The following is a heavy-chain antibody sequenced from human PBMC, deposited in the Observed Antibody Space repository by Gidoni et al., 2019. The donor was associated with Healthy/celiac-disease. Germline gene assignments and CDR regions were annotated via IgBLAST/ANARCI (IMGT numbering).Heavy chain of an antibody. V-gene: IGHV4-39*07. CDR3: ARHIITMIVNR. J-gene: IGHJ4*02. D-gene: IGHD3-22*01. CDR2: IYYSWST. CDR1: GGSISSSSYY. Sequence: QLQLQESGPGLVKPSETLSLTCTVSGGSISSSSYYWGWLRQPPGKGLEWIGSIYYSWSTYYNPSLKSRVTISVDTSKNQFSLKLSSVTAADTAVYYCARHIITMIVNRWGQGTLVTVSS.